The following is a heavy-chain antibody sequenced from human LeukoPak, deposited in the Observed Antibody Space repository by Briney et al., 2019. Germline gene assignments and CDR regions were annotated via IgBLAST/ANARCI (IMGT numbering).Heavy chain of an antibody. CDR3: ARGGLAVAGTFVFVY. Sequence: PSETLSLTCTVSGGSIGTYYWNWIRQSPGKGLEWIGEINHSGNTNYNPSLKSRVTISVDTSKNQFSLKLSSVTAADTAVYYCARGGLAVAGTFVFVYWGQGTLVTVSS. CDR1: GGSIGTYY. CDR2: INHSGNT. D-gene: IGHD6-19*01. V-gene: IGHV4-34*01. J-gene: IGHJ4*02.